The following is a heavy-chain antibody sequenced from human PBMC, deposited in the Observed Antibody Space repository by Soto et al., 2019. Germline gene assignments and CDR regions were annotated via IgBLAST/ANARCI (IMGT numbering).Heavy chain of an antibody. CDR2: IIPIFGTA. Sequence: SVKVSCKASGGTFSSYATSWVRQAPGQGLEWMGGIIPIFGTANYAQKFQGRVTITADESTSTAYMELSSLRSEDTAVYYCARALGGYSYGPYYFDYWGQGTLVTVSS. CDR1: GGTFSSYA. D-gene: IGHD5-18*01. J-gene: IGHJ4*02. CDR3: ARALGGYSYGPYYFDY. V-gene: IGHV1-69*13.